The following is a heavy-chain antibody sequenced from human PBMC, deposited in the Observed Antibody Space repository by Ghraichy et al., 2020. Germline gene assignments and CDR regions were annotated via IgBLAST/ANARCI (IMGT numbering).Heavy chain of an antibody. CDR1: GFTYSTYG. V-gene: IGHV3-30*18. J-gene: IGHJ4*02. CDR3: AKDWRRGDYDPLFDY. Sequence: LSLTCAASGFTYSTYGMHWVRQAPGKGLEWVAVMSYDGSNKYYADSVKGRFTISRDNSKNTLYVQMNSLRAEDTAVYYCAKDWRRGDYDPLFDYWGQGTLVTVSS. CDR2: MSYDGSNK. D-gene: IGHD4-17*01.